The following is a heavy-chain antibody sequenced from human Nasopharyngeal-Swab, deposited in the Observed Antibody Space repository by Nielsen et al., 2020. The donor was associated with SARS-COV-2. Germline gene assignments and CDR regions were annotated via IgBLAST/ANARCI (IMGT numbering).Heavy chain of an antibody. J-gene: IGHJ3*02. CDR1: RFTFSSYA. V-gene: IGHV3-23*01. D-gene: IGHD3-16*02. CDR2: ISGSGGST. Sequence: GESLKISCAASRFTFSSYAMSWVRQAPGKGLEWVSAISGSGGSTYYADSVKGRLTISRDNSKNTLYLQMNSLRAEDTAVYYCAKVGGGYDYVWGSYRNDAFDIWGQGTMVIVSS. CDR3: AKVGGGYDYVWGSYRNDAFDI.